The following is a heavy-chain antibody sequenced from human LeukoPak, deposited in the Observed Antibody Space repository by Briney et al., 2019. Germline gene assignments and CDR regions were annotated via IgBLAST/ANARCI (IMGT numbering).Heavy chain of an antibody. CDR2: MYSGGST. CDR3: ALHINGDYESRFDP. Sequence: GGSLRLSCAASGFTFDDYAMHWVRQAPGKGLEWVSVMYSGGSTFYADSVKGRFTISRDNSKNTLNLQMNSLRAEDTAIYYCALHINGDYESRFDPWGQGTLVTVSS. J-gene: IGHJ5*02. D-gene: IGHD4-17*01. CDR1: GFTFDDYA. V-gene: IGHV3-53*01.